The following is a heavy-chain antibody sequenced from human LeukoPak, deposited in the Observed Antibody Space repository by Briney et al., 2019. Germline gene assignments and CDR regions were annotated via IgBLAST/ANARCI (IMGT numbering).Heavy chain of an antibody. Sequence: GGSLRLSCAASGFTVSSNYMSWVRQAPGKGLEWVSVIYSSGSTYYADSVKGRFTISRDNSKNTLYLQMNSLRAEDTAVYYCARDLSSGWYDYWGQGTLVTVPS. CDR1: GFTVSSNY. CDR3: ARDLSSGWYDY. V-gene: IGHV3-66*03. CDR2: IYSSGST. D-gene: IGHD6-19*01. J-gene: IGHJ4*02.